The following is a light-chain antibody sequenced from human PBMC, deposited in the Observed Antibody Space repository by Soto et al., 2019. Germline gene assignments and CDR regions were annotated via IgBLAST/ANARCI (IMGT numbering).Light chain of an antibody. CDR1: SGSVSIRYY. Sequence: QTVVTQEPSFSVSPGRTVTLTCGLSSGSVSIRYYPSWYQQTPCQAPRTLIYSTNTRSSGVPDRFSGSILGNKAALTITGAQADDESDYYCVLYMGSGIWVFGGGTKRTVL. CDR3: VLYMGSGIWV. CDR2: STN. V-gene: IGLV8-61*01. J-gene: IGLJ3*02.